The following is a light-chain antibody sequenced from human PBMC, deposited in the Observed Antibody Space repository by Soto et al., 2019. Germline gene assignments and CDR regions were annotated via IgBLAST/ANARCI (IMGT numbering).Light chain of an antibody. CDR1: QSVSSNY. CDR2: RAS. V-gene: IGKV3-11*01. CDR3: QHRSNWPPFS. Sequence: EIVLTQSPGTLSLSPGERATLSCRASQSVSSNYLAWYQQKPGQAPKVLIYRASIRATGIPPRFSGSGSETDFILTIISLEPEDFAVYYCQHRSNWPPFSFGQGTRLEIK. J-gene: IGKJ5*01.